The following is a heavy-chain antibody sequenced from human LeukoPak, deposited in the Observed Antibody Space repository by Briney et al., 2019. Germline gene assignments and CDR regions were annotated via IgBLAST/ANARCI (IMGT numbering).Heavy chain of an antibody. J-gene: IGHJ4*02. CDR2: IIPIFGTA. Sequence: SVKVSCKASGGTFSSYAISWVRQAPGQGLEWMGGIIPIFGTANYAQKFQGRVTITADESTSTAYMELRSLRSDDTAVYYCARDGPFALYYYDSSGHPNFDYWGQGTLVTVSS. CDR1: GGTFSSYA. V-gene: IGHV1-69*13. CDR3: ARDGPFALYYYDSSGHPNFDY. D-gene: IGHD3-22*01.